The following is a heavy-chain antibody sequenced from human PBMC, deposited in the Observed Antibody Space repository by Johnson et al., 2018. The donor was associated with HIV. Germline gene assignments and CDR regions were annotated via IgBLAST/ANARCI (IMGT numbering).Heavy chain of an antibody. CDR2: ISNDGSST. CDR1: GFTFSSHW. J-gene: IGHJ3*01. V-gene: IGHV3-74*01. CDR3: VRDADDASDF. Sequence: VQLVESGGGLVQPGGSRRLSCAASGFTFSSHWMHWVRQAPGKGLVWVSRISNDGSSTNYADSVKGRFTISRDNAENTLYLQMNSLRVEDTAVYYCVRDADDASDFWGQGTMVTVSS.